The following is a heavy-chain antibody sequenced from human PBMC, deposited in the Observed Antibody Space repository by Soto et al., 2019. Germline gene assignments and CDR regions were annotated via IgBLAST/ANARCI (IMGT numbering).Heavy chain of an antibody. D-gene: IGHD4-17*01. CDR3: AKWDYGVYARFDY. V-gene: IGHV1-8*01. J-gene: IGHJ4*02. Sequence: QVQLVQSGAEVKKSGASVKVSCKASGYTFTSHDINWVRQATGQGLEWMGWMNPNSGNTGYAQKFQGRVTMTRNTSISTAYRELSTLRSEDTAVYSCAKWDYGVYARFDYWGQGTLVTVSS. CDR1: GYTFTSHD. CDR2: MNPNSGNT.